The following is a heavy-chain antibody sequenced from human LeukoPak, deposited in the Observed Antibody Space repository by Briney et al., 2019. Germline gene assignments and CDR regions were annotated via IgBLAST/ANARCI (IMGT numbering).Heavy chain of an antibody. V-gene: IGHV5-51*01. D-gene: IGHD6-13*01. CDR3: ARHRRAIAASATGRFSYYYMDV. CDR2: IYPRDSDT. Sequence: GESLQISCKGSGYRFTDYWIGWVRQMPGKGLDWMGIIYPRDSDTRYSPSFQGQVTISADKSISTVYLQWSSLKASDAAIYYCARHRRAIAASATGRFSYYYMDVWGEGTTVTISS. CDR1: GYRFTDYW. J-gene: IGHJ6*03.